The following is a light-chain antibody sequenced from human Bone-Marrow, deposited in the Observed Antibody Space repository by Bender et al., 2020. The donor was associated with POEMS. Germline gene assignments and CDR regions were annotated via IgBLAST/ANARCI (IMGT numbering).Light chain of an antibody. CDR2: EVT. CDR3: CSYAGINTYV. CDR1: SGDVGGYNL. Sequence: QSALTQPASVSGSPGQSITISCAGTSGDVGGYNLVSWYQCHPGKAPHLLIFEVTERPSGVSNRFSASKSGNAASLTISGLQPEDEADYFCCSYAGINTYVFGSGTKVTVL. V-gene: IGLV2-23*02. J-gene: IGLJ1*01.